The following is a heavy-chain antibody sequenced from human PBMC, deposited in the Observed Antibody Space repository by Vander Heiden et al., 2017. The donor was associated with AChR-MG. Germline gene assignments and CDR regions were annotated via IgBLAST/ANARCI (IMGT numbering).Heavy chain of an antibody. CDR3: ARTTVTTFYYYGMDV. Sequence: QVQLVQSGAEVKKPGSSVKLSCKASVGPFSSYAISWVRQAPGQGLEWMGRIIPILGIANYAQKFQGRVTITADKSTSTAYMELSSLRSEDTAVYYCARTTVTTFYYYGMDVWGQGTTVTVSS. D-gene: IGHD4-17*01. CDR1: VGPFSSYA. J-gene: IGHJ6*02. V-gene: IGHV1-69*04. CDR2: IIPILGIA.